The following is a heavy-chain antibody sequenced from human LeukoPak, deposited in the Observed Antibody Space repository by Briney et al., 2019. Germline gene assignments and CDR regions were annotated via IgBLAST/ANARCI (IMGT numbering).Heavy chain of an antibody. CDR2: ISGSTSTI. CDR1: GFTFTTYS. CDR3: ARDLYGDYSFDY. D-gene: IGHD4-17*01. V-gene: IGHV3-48*02. Sequence: GGSLRLSCAASGFTFTTYSMNWVRQAPGKGLEWVSYISGSTSTIKYADSVMGRFTISRDNAKNLLYLQMNSLRDEDTAVYYCARDLYGDYSFDYWGQGTLVTVSS. J-gene: IGHJ4*02.